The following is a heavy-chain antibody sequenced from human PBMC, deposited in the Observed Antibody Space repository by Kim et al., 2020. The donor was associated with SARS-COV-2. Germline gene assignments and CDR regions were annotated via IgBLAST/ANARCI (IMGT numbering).Heavy chain of an antibody. CDR3: ARGGRAYSSSWSNYYYYYGMDV. D-gene: IGHD6-13*01. CDR2: IYYSGST. Sequence: SETLSLTCTVSGGSISSYYWSWIRQPPGKGLEWIGYIYYSGSTNYNPSLKRRVTISVETSKNQFSLKLSTVTAADTAVYYCARGGRAYSSSWSNYYYYYGMDVWRQATTVTVSS. V-gene: IGHV4-59*13. CDR1: GGSISSYY. J-gene: IGHJ6*02.